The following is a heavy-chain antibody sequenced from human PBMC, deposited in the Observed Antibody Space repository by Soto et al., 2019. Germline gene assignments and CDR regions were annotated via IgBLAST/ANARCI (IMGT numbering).Heavy chain of an antibody. CDR2: IYHSGST. D-gene: IGHD1-1*01. Sequence: PSETLSLTCSVSGGSINSGRSSWNWIRQSPGKGLEWIAYIYHSGSTYYNPSLKSRVTISVDRSENQFSLKLTSVTAADTAVYYCVRESTTSGPNWFDTWGPGILVTVS. CDR3: VRESTTSGPNWFDT. CDR1: GGSINSGRSS. J-gene: IGHJ5*02. V-gene: IGHV4-30-2*06.